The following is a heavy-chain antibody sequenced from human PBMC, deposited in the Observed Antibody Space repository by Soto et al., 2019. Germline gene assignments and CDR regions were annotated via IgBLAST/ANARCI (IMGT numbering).Heavy chain of an antibody. J-gene: IGHJ6*02. CDR3: TTEQGYCSGGTCFYHFYGMDV. D-gene: IGHD2-15*01. V-gene: IGHV3-15*01. CDR2: IKSKTDGGTT. Sequence: PVGSLRLSCAASGFTFSNAWMTWVRQAPGKGLEWVGRIKSKTDGGTTDYAAPVKGRFTISRDDSKNMLYLQMNSLKTEDTAVYYCTTEQGYCSGGTCFYHFYGMDVWGQGTTVTVSS. CDR1: GFTFSNAW.